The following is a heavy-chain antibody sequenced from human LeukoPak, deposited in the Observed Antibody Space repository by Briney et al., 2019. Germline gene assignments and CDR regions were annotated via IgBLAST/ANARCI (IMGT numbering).Heavy chain of an antibody. CDR1: GGSLSSYY. Sequence: SETLSLTCTVSGGSLSSYYWSWLRQPPGKGLEWIGYIYYSGSTNYNPSLMSRGTISVDTSKNQFSLMLSSVTAADTAVYYCARLPRSANAFDIWGQGTMVTVSS. CDR3: ARLPRSANAFDI. D-gene: IGHD3-3*01. V-gene: IGHV4-59*01. J-gene: IGHJ3*02. CDR2: IYYSGST.